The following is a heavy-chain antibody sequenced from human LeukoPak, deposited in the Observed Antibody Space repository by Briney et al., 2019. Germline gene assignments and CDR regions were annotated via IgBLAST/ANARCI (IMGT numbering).Heavy chain of an antibody. CDR1: AFIFNNYY. CDR3: ARVGRSGGVFDS. Sequence: GGSLRLSCAASAFIFNNYYMSWIRQAPEKGLECVSYISNSGSTMFYADSVKGRFTISRDNAKNSLYLQMNSLRAEDTAVYYCARVGRSGGVFDSWGQGTLVTVSS. J-gene: IGHJ4*02. CDR2: ISNSGSTM. V-gene: IGHV3-11*04. D-gene: IGHD3-10*01.